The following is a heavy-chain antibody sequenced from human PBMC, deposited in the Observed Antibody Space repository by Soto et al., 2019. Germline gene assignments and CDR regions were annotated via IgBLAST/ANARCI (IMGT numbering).Heavy chain of an antibody. V-gene: IGHV4-34*01. D-gene: IGHD3-3*01. CDR2: INHSGST. CDR3: ARGPHHDFWSGYPNHYYYGMDF. Sequence: SETLSLTGAVYGGAFSGYYWSWIRQPPGEGLEWSGEINHSGSTNYNPSLKSRVTISVDTCKNQFSLRLSSVTAADTAVYYCARGPHHDFWSGYPNHYYYGMDFWQEGIKVPVCS. CDR1: GGAFSGYY. J-gene: IGHJ6*01.